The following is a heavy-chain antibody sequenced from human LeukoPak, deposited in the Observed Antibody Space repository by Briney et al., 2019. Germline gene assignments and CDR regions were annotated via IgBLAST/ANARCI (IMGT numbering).Heavy chain of an antibody. CDR2: INWNGGST. CDR3: ARGDRCPDY. V-gene: IGHV3-20*04. D-gene: IGHD2-15*01. Sequence: GGSLRLSCAASGFTFDDYGMSWVRQAPGKGLEWVSSINWNGGSTGYADSVKGRFTTSRDNANSLYLQMNSLRVEDTALYYCARGDRCPDYWGQGTLVTVSS. J-gene: IGHJ4*02. CDR1: GFTFDDYG.